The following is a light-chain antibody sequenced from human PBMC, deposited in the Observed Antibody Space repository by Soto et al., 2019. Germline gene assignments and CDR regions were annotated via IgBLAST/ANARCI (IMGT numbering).Light chain of an antibody. Sequence: DIHVTQSPSSLSASVGNRVTITCRASQTISSWLAWYHQKPGKAPKLLIYKASTLKSGLTSRFSGSGSVIEFILTISSLQTDYFATSYCPYYNIYSDAFGQWTKV. CDR2: KAS. CDR3: PYYNIYSDA. CDR1: QTISSW. J-gene: IGKJ1*01. V-gene: IGKV1-5*03.